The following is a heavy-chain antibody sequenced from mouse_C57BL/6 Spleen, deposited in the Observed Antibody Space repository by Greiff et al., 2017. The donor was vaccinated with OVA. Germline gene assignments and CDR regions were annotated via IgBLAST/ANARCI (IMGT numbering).Heavy chain of an antibody. V-gene: IGHV1-42*01. CDR1: GYTFTSYY. D-gene: IGHD2-3*01. CDR3: ARSEDDGYYDDY. Sequence: VQLKQSGPELVKPGASVKISCKASGYTFTSYYMNWVKQSPEKSLEWIGEINPSNGGTTYNQKFKAKATLTVDKSSSTAYMQLKSLTSEDSAVYYCARSEDDGYYDDYWGQGTTLTVSS. J-gene: IGHJ2*01. CDR2: INPSNGGT.